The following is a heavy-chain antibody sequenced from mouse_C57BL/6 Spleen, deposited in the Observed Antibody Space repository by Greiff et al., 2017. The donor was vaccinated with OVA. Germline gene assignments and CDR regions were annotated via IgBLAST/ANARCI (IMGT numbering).Heavy chain of an antibody. CDR3: ARLFPQYYGYGEDYAMDY. CDR2: IYPGSGST. V-gene: IGHV1-55*01. J-gene: IGHJ4*01. Sequence: VQLQQSGAELVKPGASVKMSCKASGYTFTSYWITWVKQRPGQGLEWIGDIYPGSGSTNYNEKFKSKATLTVDTSSSTAYMQLSSLTSEDSAVYYCARLFPQYYGYGEDYAMDYWGQGTSVTVSS. CDR1: GYTFTSYW. D-gene: IGHD2-2*01.